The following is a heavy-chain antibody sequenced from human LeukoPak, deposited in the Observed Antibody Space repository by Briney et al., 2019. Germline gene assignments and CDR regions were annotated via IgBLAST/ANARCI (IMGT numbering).Heavy chain of an antibody. V-gene: IGHV3-23*01. CDR1: GFTFSSYA. D-gene: IGHD3-22*01. J-gene: IGHJ4*02. CDR2: ISGSGGSS. Sequence: GGSLRLSCAASGFTFSSYAMSRLRQAPGKGLEWVSAISGSGGSSYYADSVKSRFTISRDNSKNTLYLQMNSLRAEDRAVYYCAKGDSSGYYYRPGYYFDYWGQGTLVTVSS. CDR3: AKGDSSGYYYRPGYYFDY.